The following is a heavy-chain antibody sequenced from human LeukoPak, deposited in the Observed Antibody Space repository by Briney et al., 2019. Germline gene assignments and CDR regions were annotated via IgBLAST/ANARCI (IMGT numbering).Heavy chain of an antibody. D-gene: IGHD3-10*01. CDR3: ARLKIDYGSGSYGGYYYYYYMDV. V-gene: IGHV4-39*07. CDR2: IYDSGST. Sequence: PSETLSLTCTVSGGSISSSSYYWGWIRQPPGKGLEWIGSIYDSGSTYNNPSLKSRVTISVDTSKNQSSLKLSSVTAADTAVYYCARLKIDYGSGSYGGYYYYYYMDVWGKGTTVTVSS. J-gene: IGHJ6*03. CDR1: GGSISSSSYY.